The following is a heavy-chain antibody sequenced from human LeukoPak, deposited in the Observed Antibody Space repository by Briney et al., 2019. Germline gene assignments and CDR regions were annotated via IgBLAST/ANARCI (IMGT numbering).Heavy chain of an antibody. CDR3: ARVGLRFLEWSLIPSPVDV. V-gene: IGHV3-7*01. J-gene: IGHJ6*04. D-gene: IGHD3-3*01. Sequence: GGSLRLSCAGSGSIFSNYWMSWVRQAPGKGLEWVANIKQDGSEKYYVDSVKGRFTISRDNAKNSLYLQMNSLRAEDTAVYYCARVGLRFLEWSLIPSPVDVWGKGTTVTVSS. CDR1: GSIFSNYW. CDR2: IKQDGSEK.